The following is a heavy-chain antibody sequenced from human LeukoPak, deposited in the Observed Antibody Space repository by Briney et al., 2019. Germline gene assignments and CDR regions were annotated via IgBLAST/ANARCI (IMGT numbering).Heavy chain of an antibody. Sequence: PGGSLRLSCAASGFTFSSYSMNWVRQAPRKGLEWVSSISSSSSYIYYADSVKGRFTISRDNAKNSLYLQMNSLRAEDTAVYYCARGGYYDSSGYFSKRDNWFDPWSQGTLVTVSS. V-gene: IGHV3-21*01. CDR3: ARGGYYDSSGYFSKRDNWFDP. D-gene: IGHD3-22*01. J-gene: IGHJ5*02. CDR2: ISSSSSYI. CDR1: GFTFSSYS.